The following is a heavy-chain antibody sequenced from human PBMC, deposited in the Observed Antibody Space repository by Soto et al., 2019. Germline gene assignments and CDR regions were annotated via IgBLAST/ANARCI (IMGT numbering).Heavy chain of an antibody. Sequence: QVQLVESGGGVVQPGRSLRLSCAASGFTFSSYGMHWVRQAPGKGLEWVAVIWYDGSNKYYADSVKGRFTISRDNSKNTLYLQMNSLRAEDTAVYYCARGISDDSSGFDYWGQGTLVTVSS. J-gene: IGHJ4*02. D-gene: IGHD3-22*01. V-gene: IGHV3-33*01. CDR3: ARGISDDSSGFDY. CDR2: IWYDGSNK. CDR1: GFTFSSYG.